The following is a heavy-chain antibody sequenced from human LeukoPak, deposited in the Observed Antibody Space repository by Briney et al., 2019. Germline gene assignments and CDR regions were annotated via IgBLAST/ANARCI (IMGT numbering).Heavy chain of an antibody. J-gene: IGHJ4*02. CDR2: IFYSGST. CDR1: GGSISTSNYY. D-gene: IGHD5-24*01. V-gene: IGHV4-39*01. Sequence: PSETLSLTCTVSGGSISTSNYYWGWIRQPPGKGLEWIGNIFYSGSTYCSPSLKSRVTISLDTSRNQFSLKLTSVTAADTAVYYCARREGADGYNYEYWGQGTLVTVSS. CDR3: ARREGADGYNYEY.